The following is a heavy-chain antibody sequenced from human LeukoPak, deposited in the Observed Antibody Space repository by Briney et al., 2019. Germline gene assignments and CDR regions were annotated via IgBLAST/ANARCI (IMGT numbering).Heavy chain of an antibody. CDR2: ISAYNGNT. V-gene: IGHV1-18*04. Sequence: GASVKVSCKASGYTFTSYYMHWVRQAPGQGLEWMGWISAYNGNTNYAQKLQGRVTMTTDTSTSTAYMELRSLRSDDTAVYYCAREYSSSWHNYYYYYGMDVWGQGTTVTVSS. J-gene: IGHJ6*02. CDR3: AREYSSSWHNYYYYYGMDV. CDR1: GYTFTSYY. D-gene: IGHD6-13*01.